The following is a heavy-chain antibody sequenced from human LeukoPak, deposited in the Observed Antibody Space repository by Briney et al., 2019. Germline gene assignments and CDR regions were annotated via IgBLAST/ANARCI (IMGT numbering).Heavy chain of an antibody. Sequence: ASVKVSCKASGYTFTGYYMHWVRQAPGQGLEWMGWINPNSGGTNYAQKFQGRVTMTRDTSISTAYMDLSRLRSDDTAVYYCATYLAGSWYYFDYWGQGTLVTVSS. CDR1: GYTFTGYY. CDR3: ATYLAGSWYYFDY. D-gene: IGHD6-13*01. CDR2: INPNSGGT. V-gene: IGHV1-2*02. J-gene: IGHJ4*02.